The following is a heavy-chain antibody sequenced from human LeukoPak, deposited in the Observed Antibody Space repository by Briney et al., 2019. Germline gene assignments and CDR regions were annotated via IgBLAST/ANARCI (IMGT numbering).Heavy chain of an antibody. Sequence: SETLSLTCTVSGVPISSYYWSWIRQPPGKGLEESGYIYYYGSPNYNPSLKSRGTKSVDTSKHQFSLKLSSVIAADTAVYYCARDDPRQYYYDSGAYYSGYGMDVWGQGTTVTVCS. CDR1: GVPISSYY. D-gene: IGHD3-22*01. J-gene: IGHJ6*02. CDR2: IYYYGSP. V-gene: IGHV4-59*01. CDR3: ARDDPRQYYYDSGAYYSGYGMDV.